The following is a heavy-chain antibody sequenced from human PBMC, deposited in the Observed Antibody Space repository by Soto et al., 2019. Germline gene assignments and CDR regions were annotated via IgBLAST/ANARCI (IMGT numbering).Heavy chain of an antibody. Sequence: HPGGSLRLSCAASGFPFGTTDMSWVRQAPGEGLEWVSTIDGSGGITFYADSVKGRFNISRDNYRNTVYLQMNSLRGDDTALYYCVKNSGWFNTWGQGALVTVSS. D-gene: IGHD3-10*01. V-gene: IGHV3-23*01. CDR3: VKNSGWFNT. CDR2: IDGSGGIT. J-gene: IGHJ5*02. CDR1: GFPFGTTD.